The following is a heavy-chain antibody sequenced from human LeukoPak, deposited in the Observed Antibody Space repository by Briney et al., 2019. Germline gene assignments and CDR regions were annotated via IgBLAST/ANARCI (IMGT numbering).Heavy chain of an antibody. CDR2: INLNSGGT. Sequence: ASVKVSCKASGYTFTGYYMHWVRQAPGQGLEWMGWINLNSGGTNYAQKFQGRVTMTRDTSISTAYMEVSRLRSDDTAVYLCARDKVTTMTPYFDYWGQGTLVTVPS. D-gene: IGHD4-17*01. CDR3: ARDKVTTMTPYFDY. V-gene: IGHV1-2*02. CDR1: GYTFTGYY. J-gene: IGHJ4*02.